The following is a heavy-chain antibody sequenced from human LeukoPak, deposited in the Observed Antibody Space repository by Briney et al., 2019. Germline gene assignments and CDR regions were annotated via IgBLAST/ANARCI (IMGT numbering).Heavy chain of an antibody. CDR2: ISSSGSTI. J-gene: IGHJ6*02. CDR3: ARDQSWNYVYYGMDV. CDR1: GFTFSSYE. V-gene: IGHV3-48*03. Sequence: GGSLRLSCAASGFTFSSYEMNWVRQAPGKGLEWVSYISSSGSTIYYADSVKGRFTISRDNAKNSLYLQMNCLRAEDTAVYYCARDQSWNYVYYGMDVWGQGTTVTVSS. D-gene: IGHD6-13*01.